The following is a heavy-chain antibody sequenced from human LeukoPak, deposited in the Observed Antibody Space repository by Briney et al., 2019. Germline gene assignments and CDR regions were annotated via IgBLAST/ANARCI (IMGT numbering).Heavy chain of an antibody. V-gene: IGHV3-23*01. J-gene: IGHJ4*02. CDR2: ISGNGIYT. CDR3: AKALITYYYDSSGYPRSNY. CDR1: GFTFSSYA. D-gene: IGHD3-22*01. Sequence: GGSLRLSCAASGFTFSSYAMSWVRQAPGKGLEWVSGISGNGIYTYYADSVKGRFTISRDNSKNTLYLQMDSLRAEDTALYYCAKALITYYYDSSGYPRSNYWGQGTLVTVSS.